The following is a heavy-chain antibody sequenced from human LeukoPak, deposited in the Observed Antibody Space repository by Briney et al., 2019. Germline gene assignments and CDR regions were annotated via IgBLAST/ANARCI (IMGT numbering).Heavy chain of an antibody. V-gene: IGHV3-30*18. CDR1: GFTFSSYG. J-gene: IGHJ4*02. CDR2: ISYDGSNK. Sequence: QPGRSLRLSCAASGFTFSSYGMHWVRQAPGKGLEWVAVISYDGSNKYYADSVKGRFTISRDNSKNTLYLQMNSLRAEDTAVYYCAKDSSSWYYFDYWGQGTLVTVSS. D-gene: IGHD6-13*01. CDR3: AKDSSSWYYFDY.